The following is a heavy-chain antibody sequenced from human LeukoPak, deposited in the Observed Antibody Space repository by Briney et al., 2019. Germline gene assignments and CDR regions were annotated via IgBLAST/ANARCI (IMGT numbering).Heavy chain of an antibody. D-gene: IGHD3-22*01. J-gene: IGHJ5*02. CDR3: SSGYYSWFDP. CDR1: GGSFSGYY. V-gene: IGHV4-34*01. Sequence: SETLSLTCAVYGGSFSGYYWSWVRQPPGRGLEWIGEINHSGSTNYNPSLKSRVTISVDTSKNQFSLKLSSVTAADTAVYYCSSGYYSWFDPWGQGTLVTVSS. CDR2: INHSGST.